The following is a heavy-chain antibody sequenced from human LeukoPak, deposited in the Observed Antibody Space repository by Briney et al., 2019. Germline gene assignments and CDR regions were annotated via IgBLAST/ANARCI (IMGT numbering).Heavy chain of an antibody. J-gene: IGHJ5*02. CDR2: ISGHSGNT. V-gene: IGHV1-18*01. D-gene: IGHD7-27*01. CDR1: GYIFSNYG. CDR3: ARDFAWGSGGAPIDDNWLDP. Sequence: ASVNVSCKASGYIFSNYGITWVRQAPGRGLEWMGWISGHSGNTNYAQKFQDRATMTTDTSTSTAYMELRSLRFDDTAVYYCARDFAWGSGGAPIDDNWLDPWGQGILVTVSS.